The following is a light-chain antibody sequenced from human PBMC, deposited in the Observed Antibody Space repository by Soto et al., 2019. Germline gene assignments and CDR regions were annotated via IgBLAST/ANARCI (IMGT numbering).Light chain of an antibody. CDR2: LGS. Sequence: DIVMTQSPLSLPVTPGEPASISCRSSQSLLHSNGYNYLDWYLQKPGQSPQLLIYLGSNRASGVPDRFSGSGSGTDFTLKISRVEAEDVGVYYCVPALQTPYTFSQGTKLVIK. J-gene: IGKJ2*01. CDR1: QSLLHSNGYNY. V-gene: IGKV2-28*01. CDR3: VPALQTPYT.